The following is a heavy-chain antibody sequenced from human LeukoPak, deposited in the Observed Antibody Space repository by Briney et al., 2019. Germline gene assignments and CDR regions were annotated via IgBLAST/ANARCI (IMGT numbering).Heavy chain of an antibody. CDR3: AREGRITGSTVKYYYMDV. CDR2: IYYSGST. V-gene: IGHV4-31*03. D-gene: IGHD1-7*01. CDR1: GGSISSGDSY. J-gene: IGHJ6*03. Sequence: SETLSLTCTVSGGSISSGDSYWSCIRQHPGKGLEWIGYIYYSGSTYYNPSLKSRVTISTDTSRNQFSLKLSSVTAADTAVYYCAREGRITGSTVKYYYMDVWGKGTTVIVSS.